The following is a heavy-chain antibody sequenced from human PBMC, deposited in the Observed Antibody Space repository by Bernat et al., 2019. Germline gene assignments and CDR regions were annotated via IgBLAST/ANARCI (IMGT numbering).Heavy chain of an antibody. V-gene: IGHV2-5*02. CDR3: ARSDIVARIFDY. CDR2: IYWDDDK. J-gene: IGHJ4*02. D-gene: IGHD5-12*01. CDR1: GFSLSTSGVG. Sequence: QITLKESGPTLVKPTQTLTLTCTFSGFSLSTSGVGVGWIRQPPGKALEWLALIYWDDDKRYSPSLKRRLTITKDTSKNQVVLTMTNMDPVDTATYYCARSDIVARIFDYWGQGTLVTVSS.